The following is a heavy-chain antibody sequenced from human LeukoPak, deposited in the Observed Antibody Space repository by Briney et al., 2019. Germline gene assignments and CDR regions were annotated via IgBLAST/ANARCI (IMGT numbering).Heavy chain of an antibody. D-gene: IGHD3-22*01. Sequence: GGSLRLSCAASGFTFSMFSMNWVRQVPGKGLEWVSSISSSGSDIYYADSVMGRFTISRDNAKNSLYLQMNSLRAEDTAVYYCARASYYYDTSAYSVYWGQGTLVTVSS. CDR2: ISSSGSDI. J-gene: IGHJ4*02. V-gene: IGHV3-21*01. CDR1: GFTFSMFS. CDR3: ARASYYYDTSAYSVY.